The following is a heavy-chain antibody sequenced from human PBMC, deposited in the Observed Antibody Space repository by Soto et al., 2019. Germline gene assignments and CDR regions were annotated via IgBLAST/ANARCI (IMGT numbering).Heavy chain of an antibody. D-gene: IGHD3-9*01. CDR2: ISWNSGSI. Sequence: EVQLVESGGGLVQPGRSLRLSCAASGFTFDDYAMHWVRQAPGKGLEWVSGISWNSGSIGYADSVKGRFTISRDNAKNSLYLQMNSLRAEDTALYYCAKDGILTGYPYYYYMDVWGKGTTVTVSS. CDR1: GFTFDDYA. V-gene: IGHV3-9*01. CDR3: AKDGILTGYPYYYYMDV. J-gene: IGHJ6*03.